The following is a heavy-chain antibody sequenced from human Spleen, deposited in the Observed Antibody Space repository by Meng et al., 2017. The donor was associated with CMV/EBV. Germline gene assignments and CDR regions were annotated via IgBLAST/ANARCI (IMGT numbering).Heavy chain of an antibody. CDR1: GFTFSSYS. J-gene: IGHJ6*02. CDR2: ISSSSSYI. Sequence: GESLKISCAASGFTFSSYSMNWVRQAPGKGLEWVSSISSSSSYIYYADSVKGRFTISRDNAKNSLYLQMNSLRAEDTAVYYCARDQVSQERSLGKFWHYYYGMDVWGQGTTVTVSS. V-gene: IGHV3-21*01. D-gene: IGHD3-16*01. CDR3: ARDQVSQERSLGKFWHYYYGMDV.